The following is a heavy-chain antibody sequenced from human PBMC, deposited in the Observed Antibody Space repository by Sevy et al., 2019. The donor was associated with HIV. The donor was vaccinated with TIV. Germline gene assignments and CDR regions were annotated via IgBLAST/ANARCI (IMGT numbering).Heavy chain of an antibody. D-gene: IGHD2-8*01. CDR2: ISGSGGST. V-gene: IGHV3-23*01. CDR3: AKDPIYCTNGVCLYGMDV. CDR1: GFTFSSYA. J-gene: IGHJ6*02. Sequence: GGSLRLSCAASGFTFSSYAMSWVRQAPGKGLERVSAISGSGGSTYYADSVKGRFTISRDNSKNTLYLQMNSLRAEDTAVYYCAKDPIYCTNGVCLYGMDVWCQGTTVTVSS.